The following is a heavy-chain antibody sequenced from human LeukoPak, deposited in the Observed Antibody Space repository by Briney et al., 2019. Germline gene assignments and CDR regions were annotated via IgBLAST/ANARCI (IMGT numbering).Heavy chain of an antibody. CDR1: GFTLSSYG. V-gene: IGHV3-30*02. D-gene: IGHD1-26*01. Sequence: GGSLRLSCAASGFTLSSYGMHWVRQAPGKGLEWVAFIRYDGSNKYYADSVKGRFTISRDNSKNTLYLQMNSLRAEDTAVYYCARDLRDQWELLDYWGQGTRVAVSS. CDR3: ARDLRDQWELLDY. CDR2: IRYDGSNK. J-gene: IGHJ4*02.